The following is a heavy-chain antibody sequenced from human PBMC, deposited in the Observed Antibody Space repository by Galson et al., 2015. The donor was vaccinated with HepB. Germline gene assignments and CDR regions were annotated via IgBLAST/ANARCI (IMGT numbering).Heavy chain of an antibody. CDR1: GFSVTNIY. J-gene: IGHJ6*02. CDR2: IHRGDST. Sequence: SLRLSCAASGFSVTNIYMTWVRQTPGKGLEWVSTIHRGDSTYYADSVKGRFTISRDNSKNTLYLQMNSLRTEDTAVYYCAKDQGDDYVNYYYYFGMDVWGQGTTVTVSS. CDR3: AKDQGDDYVNYYYYFGMDV. D-gene: IGHD4/OR15-4a*01. V-gene: IGHV3-66*02.